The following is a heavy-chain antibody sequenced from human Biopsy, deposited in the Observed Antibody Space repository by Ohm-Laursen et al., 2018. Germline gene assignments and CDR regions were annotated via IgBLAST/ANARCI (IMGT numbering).Heavy chain of an antibody. J-gene: IGHJ4*02. Sequence: GTLSLTCTVSGGSTSSYYWSWIRQSPGKGLEWIGEINHRGRSSYSPSLQSRVTISVDASKNQFSLNMKSVTAADTAVYFCAREGGGLLPIRLTDFWGPGMMVTVSS. CDR2: INHRGRS. V-gene: IGHV4-34*01. CDR1: GGSTSSYY. CDR3: AREGGGLLPIRLTDF. D-gene: IGHD1-26*01.